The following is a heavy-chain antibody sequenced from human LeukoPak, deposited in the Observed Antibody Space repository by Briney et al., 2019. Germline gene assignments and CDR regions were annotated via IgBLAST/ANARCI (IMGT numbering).Heavy chain of an antibody. V-gene: IGHV4-31*03. CDR3: AGGRDAYKTGC. Sequence: PSETLSLTCTVSGGSISSGEYYWTWIRQHPGKGLEWIGHIHYSGTTYYNPSLQSRVTISPDTSKNQFSLKVNSVTAADTAVYYCAGGRDAYKTGCWGQGTLVTVSS. D-gene: IGHD5-24*01. CDR1: GGSISSGEYY. J-gene: IGHJ4*02. CDR2: IHYSGTT.